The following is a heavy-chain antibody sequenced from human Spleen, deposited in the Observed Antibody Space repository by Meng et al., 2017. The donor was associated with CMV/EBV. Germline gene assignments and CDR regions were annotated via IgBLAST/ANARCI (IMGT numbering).Heavy chain of an antibody. CDR1: SFSVCY. CDR3: ARVLADIVVVPAAIHFDY. J-gene: IGHJ4*02. Sequence: SFSVCYWSWSRQPPGRGLEWIEEINHSGSTNYSPSLKSRVTISVDTSKNQFSLKLSSVTAADTAVYYCARVLADIVVVPAAIHFDYWGQGTLVTVSS. D-gene: IGHD2-2*01. CDR2: INHSGST. V-gene: IGHV4-34*01.